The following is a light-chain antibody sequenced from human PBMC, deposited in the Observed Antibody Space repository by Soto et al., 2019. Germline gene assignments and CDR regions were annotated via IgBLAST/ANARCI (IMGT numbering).Light chain of an antibody. Sequence: QSALTQPPSASGSPGQSVAISCTGTSSDVGGYNYVSWYQQHPGEAPKLMIYEVNKRPSGVPDRFSGSKSGNTASLTVSGLQAEDEADYYCSSYAGSSNVFGTGTKATVL. CDR1: SSDVGGYNY. J-gene: IGLJ1*01. CDR2: EVN. V-gene: IGLV2-8*01. CDR3: SSYAGSSNV.